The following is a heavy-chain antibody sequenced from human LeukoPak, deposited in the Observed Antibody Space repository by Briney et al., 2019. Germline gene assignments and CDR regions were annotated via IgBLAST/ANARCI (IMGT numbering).Heavy chain of an antibody. Sequence: GGSLRLSCAASGFIFSDYYMGWIRQAPGRGLEWVSYITDNGIKIYYTDSVKGRFTMSRDNAKNSLYLQMNSLRAEDTALYHCARDYGSGSDRAFDIWGQGTMVTVSS. V-gene: IGHV3-11*01. CDR3: ARDYGSGSDRAFDI. CDR2: ITDNGIKI. CDR1: GFIFSDYY. D-gene: IGHD3-10*01. J-gene: IGHJ3*02.